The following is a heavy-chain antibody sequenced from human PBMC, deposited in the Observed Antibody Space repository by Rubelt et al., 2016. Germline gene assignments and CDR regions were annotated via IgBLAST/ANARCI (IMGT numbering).Heavy chain of an antibody. CDR3: ARGRGAARLRPQNYYYYGMDV. D-gene: IGHD6-6*01. CDR2: INHSGST. J-gene: IGHJ6*02. V-gene: IGHV4-34*01. Sequence: GKGLEWIGEINHSGSTNYNPSLKSRVTISVDTSKNQFSLKLSSVTAADTAVYYCARGRGAARLRPQNYYYYGMDVWGQGTTVTVSS.